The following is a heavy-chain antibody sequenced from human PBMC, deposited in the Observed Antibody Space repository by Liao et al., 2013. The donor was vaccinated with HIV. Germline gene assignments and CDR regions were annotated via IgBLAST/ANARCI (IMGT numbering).Heavy chain of an antibody. V-gene: IGHV4-59*10. D-gene: IGHD1-1*01. CDR1: GGSISSYY. Sequence: QVQLQQWGAGLLKPSETLSLTCTVSGGSISSYYWSWIRQPPGKGLEWIGRIYTSGSTYYNPSLKSRLTLSVDTSKNQFSLKLSSVTAADTAVYYCARSNWNQGDAFDIWGQGTMVTVSS. J-gene: IGHJ3*02. CDR3: ARSNWNQGDAFDI. CDR2: IYTSGST.